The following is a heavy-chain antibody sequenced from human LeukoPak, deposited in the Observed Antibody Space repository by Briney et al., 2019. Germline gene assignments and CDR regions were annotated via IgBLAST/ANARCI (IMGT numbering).Heavy chain of an antibody. Sequence: SETLSLTCTVSGGSISSSSYYWGWIRQPPGKGLEWIGSIYYSGSTYYNPSLKSRVTISVDTSKNQFSLKLSSVTAADTAVYYCARRGVGNNAFDIWGRGTMVTVSS. J-gene: IGHJ3*02. D-gene: IGHD1-26*01. V-gene: IGHV4-39*01. CDR2: IYYSGST. CDR3: ARRGVGNNAFDI. CDR1: GGSISSSSYY.